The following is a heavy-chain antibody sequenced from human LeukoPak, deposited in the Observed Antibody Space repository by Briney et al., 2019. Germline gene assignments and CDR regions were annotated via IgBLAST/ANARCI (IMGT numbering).Heavy chain of an antibody. J-gene: IGHJ4*02. CDR1: GYTFTSYY. D-gene: IGHD6-13*01. Sequence: ASVKVSCKASGYTFTSYYMHWVRHAPGQGLELMGGIIPIFGTANYAQKFQGRVTITADKSTSTAYMDLSSLRSEDTAVYYCARDGAAAGYIDYWGQGTLVTVSS. V-gene: IGHV1-69*06. CDR3: ARDGAAAGYIDY. CDR2: IIPIFGTA.